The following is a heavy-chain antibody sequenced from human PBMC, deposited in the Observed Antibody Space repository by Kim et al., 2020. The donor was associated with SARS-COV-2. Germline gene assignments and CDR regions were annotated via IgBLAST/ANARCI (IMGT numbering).Heavy chain of an antibody. Sequence: GGSLRLSCAASGFTFSTYWMTWVRQAPGKGLEWVANINQGGTEKYCVDSVKGRFTISRDNAKNSLFLDVNSLRVEDTAVYYCARTHYGDYVWGQGTLVTGSS. CDR2: INQGGTEK. V-gene: IGHV3-7*01. J-gene: IGHJ4*02. D-gene: IGHD4-17*01. CDR1: GFTFSTYW. CDR3: ARTHYGDYV.